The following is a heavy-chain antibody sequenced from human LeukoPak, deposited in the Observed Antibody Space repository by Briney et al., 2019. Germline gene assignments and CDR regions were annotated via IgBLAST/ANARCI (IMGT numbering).Heavy chain of an antibody. V-gene: IGHV3-30*18. CDR1: GFTFSSYG. J-gene: IGHJ4*02. D-gene: IGHD6-13*01. CDR3: AKGGGTGYSSSWYSN. Sequence: PGGSLRLSCAASGFTFSSYGMHWVRQAPGKGLEWVAVISYDGNNKYYTDSVKGRFTISRDNSKNTLYLQMNSLRAEDTAVYYCAKGGGTGYSSSWYSNWGQGTLVTVSS. CDR2: ISYDGNNK.